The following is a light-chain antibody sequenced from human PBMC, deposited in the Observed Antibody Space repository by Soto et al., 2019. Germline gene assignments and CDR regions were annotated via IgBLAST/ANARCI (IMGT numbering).Light chain of an antibody. J-gene: IGLJ1*01. Sequence: QSVLTQPASVSGSPGQSITISCTGTSSDVGGYNYVSWYQQHPGKAPKLMIYDVSNRPSGVSNRFSGSKSGNTASLTTSGLQAEDEADCYCSSYTSSSTLNDVFGTGTKVTVL. CDR3: SSYTSSSTLNDV. CDR1: SSDVGGYNY. V-gene: IGLV2-14*01. CDR2: DVS.